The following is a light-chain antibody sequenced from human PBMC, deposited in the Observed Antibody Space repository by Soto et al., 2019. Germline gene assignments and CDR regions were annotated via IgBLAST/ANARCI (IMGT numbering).Light chain of an antibody. CDR3: QQYNNWPPT. CDR1: QSVISNY. V-gene: IGKV3-20*01. Sequence: EIVLTQSPGALSLSPAERATLSCTASQSVISNYLAWYQQKRGQAPKLLIDAASSMATGIPDRFSGSGSGTDFTLTISRLQPEDFAVYYCQQYNNWPPTFGQGTKVDIK. CDR2: AAS. J-gene: IGKJ1*01.